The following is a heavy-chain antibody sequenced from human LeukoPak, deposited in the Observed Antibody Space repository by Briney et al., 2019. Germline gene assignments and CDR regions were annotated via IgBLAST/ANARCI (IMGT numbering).Heavy chain of an antibody. CDR2: INPNSGGT. J-gene: IGHJ4*02. Sequence: ASVKVSCKASGYTFTGYYMHWVRQAPGQGLEWMGWINPNSGGTNYAQKFQGRVTMTRDTSISTAYMELSRLRSDDTAVYYCARVKRYSSRTELSFDYWGQGTLVTVSS. D-gene: IGHD6-13*01. CDR3: ARVKRYSSRTELSFDY. V-gene: IGHV1-2*02. CDR1: GYTFTGYY.